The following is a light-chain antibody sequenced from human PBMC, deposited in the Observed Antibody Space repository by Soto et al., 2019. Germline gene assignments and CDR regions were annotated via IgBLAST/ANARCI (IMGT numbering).Light chain of an antibody. CDR3: KSYAGSNTYV. V-gene: IGLV2-8*01. CDR1: KNDSGVYDF. J-gene: IGLJ1*01. Sequence: QSVLTPPPSASGSPGESVTISCTGTKNDSGVYDFVSWYQHHPGKAPRLIIYEVVQRPSGVPDRFSGSKSGNTASLTVSGLQAADEADYFCKSYAGSNTYVFGRGTKVTVL. CDR2: EVV.